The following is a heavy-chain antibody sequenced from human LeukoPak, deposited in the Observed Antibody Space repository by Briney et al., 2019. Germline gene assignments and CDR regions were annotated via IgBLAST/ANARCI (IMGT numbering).Heavy chain of an antibody. V-gene: IGHV4-59*08. CDR2: IYYKGST. CDR3: VRRDNTGWNYFDY. J-gene: IGHJ4*02. D-gene: IGHD6-19*01. Sequence: SETLSLTCTVSGGSINSHYWSWIRQPPGKGLEWNGDIYYKGSTNYNPSLKSRVTISVDTSKNHLSLKLTSVLAADTAIYYCVRRDNTGWNYFDYWGQGILVTVSS. CDR1: GGSINSHY.